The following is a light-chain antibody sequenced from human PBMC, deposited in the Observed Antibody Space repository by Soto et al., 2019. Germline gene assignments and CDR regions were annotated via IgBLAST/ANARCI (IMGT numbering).Light chain of an antibody. CDR3: QQRSNWPPT. Sequence: IQMTQSPCARAAPAGGGGTRTCRASQTIGAYLNWYQKKPGKAPKLLIYAASTLQSGVPSRFSGSGSGTDFTLTISSLEPEDFAVYYCQQRSNWPPTFGGGTKVDIK. V-gene: IGKV1-39*01. CDR1: QTIGAY. CDR2: AAS. J-gene: IGKJ4*01.